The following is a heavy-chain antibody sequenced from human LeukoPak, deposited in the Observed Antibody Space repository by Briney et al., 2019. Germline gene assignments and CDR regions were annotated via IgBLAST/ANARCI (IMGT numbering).Heavy chain of an antibody. CDR1: EFTFSSHA. J-gene: IGHJ4*02. Sequence: GGSLRLSCVASEFTFSSHAMNWVRQAPGKGLEWVSSISGGGESTYYADSVKGRFTVSRDDSKNTLYLQINSLRGEDTAVFYCARDQYDTWSRRGNFDSWGQGTLVIVSS. D-gene: IGHD3-3*01. V-gene: IGHV3-23*01. CDR2: ISGGGEST. CDR3: ARDQYDTWSRRGNFDS.